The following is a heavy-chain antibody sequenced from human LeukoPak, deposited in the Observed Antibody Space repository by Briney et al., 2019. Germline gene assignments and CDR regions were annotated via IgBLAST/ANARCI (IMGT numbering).Heavy chain of an antibody. J-gene: IGHJ1*01. Sequence: GESLKISCKGSGYSFTSYWIGWVRQMPGKGLEWMGIIYPGDSDTRYSPSFQGQVTISADKSISTAYLRWSSLKASDTAMYYCARQAPGPFDSSGYEYFQHWGQGTLVTVSS. D-gene: IGHD3-22*01. V-gene: IGHV5-51*01. CDR3: ARQAPGPFDSSGYEYFQH. CDR1: GYSFTSYW. CDR2: IYPGDSDT.